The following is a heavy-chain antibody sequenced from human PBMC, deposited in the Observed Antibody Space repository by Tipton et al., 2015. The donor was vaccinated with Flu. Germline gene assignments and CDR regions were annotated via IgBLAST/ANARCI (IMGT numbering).Heavy chain of an antibody. Sequence: VQLVQSRGGLIQPGGSLRLSCAVSGFTVSGTYRSWVRQAPGKGLEWVALVKDDGSLTYYADSVKGRFTISRDNYKNTLHLQMSSLRAEDTAVYHCAKDHSCGTNSNCPAKAFDPWGQGTMVTVSS. D-gene: IGHD2-15*01. J-gene: IGHJ5*02. CDR2: KDDGSLT. V-gene: IGHV3-66*03. CDR1: GFTVSGTY. CDR3: AKDHSCGTNSNCPAKAFDP.